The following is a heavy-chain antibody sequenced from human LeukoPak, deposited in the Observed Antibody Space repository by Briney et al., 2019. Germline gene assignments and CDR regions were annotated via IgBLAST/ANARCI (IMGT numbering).Heavy chain of an antibody. CDR3: VRVRNGYNDAYDI. D-gene: IGHD5-24*01. CDR1: GYTFTGYY. J-gene: IGHJ3*02. CDR2: IIPNSGGT. Sequence: ASVKVSCKASGYTFTGYYMHWVRQAPGQGLEWMGLIIPNSGGTNYAQNFQGRVTMTRDTSTSTVYMELSSLRSEDTAVYYCVRVRNGYNDAYDIWGQGTMVTVPS. V-gene: IGHV1-46*01.